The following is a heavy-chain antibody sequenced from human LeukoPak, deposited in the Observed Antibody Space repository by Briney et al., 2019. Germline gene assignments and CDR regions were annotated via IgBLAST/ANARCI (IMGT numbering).Heavy chain of an antibody. J-gene: IGHJ5*02. V-gene: IGHV5-51*01. Sequence: GESLKISCKGSGYSFTSYWIGWVRQMPGKGLEWMGIIYPGDSDTRYSPSFQGQVTISADKSISTAYLQWSSLKASDTAMYYCARRGCGGDCYHNWFDPWGQGTLVTVSS. D-gene: IGHD2-21*01. CDR3: ARRGCGGDCYHNWFDP. CDR1: GYSFTSYW. CDR2: IYPGDSDT.